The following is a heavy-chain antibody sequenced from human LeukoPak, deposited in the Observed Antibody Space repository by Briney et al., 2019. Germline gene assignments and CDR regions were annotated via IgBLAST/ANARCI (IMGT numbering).Heavy chain of an antibody. CDR2: ISGSGGST. CDR1: GFTFSSYA. CDR3: AKDREGEFDY. D-gene: IGHD3-16*01. Sequence: GGSLRLSCAASGFTFSSYAMSWVRQAPGKGLEWVSAISGSGGSTYYADSVKGRFTISRGNSKNTLYLQMYSLRGEGPAVYFRAKDREGEFDYWGQGTLVTVSS. V-gene: IGHV3-23*01. J-gene: IGHJ4*02.